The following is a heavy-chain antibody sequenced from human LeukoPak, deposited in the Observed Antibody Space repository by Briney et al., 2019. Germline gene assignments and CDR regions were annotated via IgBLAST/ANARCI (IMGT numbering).Heavy chain of an antibody. D-gene: IGHD2-2*01. CDR3: ARILNYCRSTSCYAGIRLWFDP. CDR2: IYYSGST. J-gene: IGHJ5*02. Sequence: SETLSLTCTVSGGSISSGGYYWSWIRQHPGKGLEWIGYIYYSGSTSYNPSLKSRVTISVDTSKNQFSLKLSSVTAADTAVYYCARILNYCRSTSCYAGIRLWFDPWGQGTLVTVSS. CDR1: GGSISSGGYY. V-gene: IGHV4-31*03.